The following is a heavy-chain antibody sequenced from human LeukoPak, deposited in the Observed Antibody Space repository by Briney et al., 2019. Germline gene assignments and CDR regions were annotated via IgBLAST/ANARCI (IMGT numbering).Heavy chain of an antibody. V-gene: IGHV5-51*01. CDR3: ARLNSGYYY. D-gene: IGHD5-12*01. Sequence: GKSLKLSCQGSGYSFTSYWIAWVRQTPGKGLEWMVITYPGDSAIRFSPSFQGQVTISADKSTSTASLQWSSLKASDTAMYYCARLNSGYYYWGQGTLVTVSS. CDR2: TYPGDSAI. J-gene: IGHJ4*02. CDR1: GYSFTSYW.